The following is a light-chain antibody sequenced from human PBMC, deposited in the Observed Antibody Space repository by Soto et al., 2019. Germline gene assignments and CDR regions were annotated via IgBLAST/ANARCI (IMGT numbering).Light chain of an antibody. J-gene: IGLJ2*01. CDR3: QTWGSGILVV. Sequence: QSVLTQSPSASASLGASVKLTCTLSSGHSRSAIAWHQQQPEKGPRYLMRVNSDGSHNKGDGIPDRFSGSSSGAERYLTISCLQSEDEADYYCQTWGSGILVVFGGGTKLTVL. CDR1: SGHSRSA. CDR2: VNSDGSH. V-gene: IGLV4-69*01.